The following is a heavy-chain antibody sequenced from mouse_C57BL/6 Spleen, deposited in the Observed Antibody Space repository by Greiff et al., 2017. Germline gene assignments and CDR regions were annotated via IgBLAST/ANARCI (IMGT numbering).Heavy chain of an antibody. CDR3: AREDGYYYYFDY. V-gene: IGHV5-17*01. CDR2: ISSGSSTI. D-gene: IGHD2-3*01. J-gene: IGHJ2*01. CDR1: GFTFSDYG. Sequence: VLLQQSGGGLVKPGGSLKLSCAASGFTFSDYGMNWVRQAPEKGLEWVAYISSGSSTIYYADTVKGRFTISRDNAKHTLFLQMTRMMAENTAKYYCAREDGYYYYFDYWGQGTTLTVSA.